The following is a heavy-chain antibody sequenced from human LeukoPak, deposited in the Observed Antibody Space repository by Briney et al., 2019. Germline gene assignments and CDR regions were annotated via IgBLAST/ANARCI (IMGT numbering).Heavy chain of an antibody. CDR1: GYSITSDHY. CDR2: VYHTGST. D-gene: IGHD6-19*01. CDR3: ARASSGTDY. J-gene: IGHJ4*02. V-gene: IGHV4-38-2*01. Sequence: SETLSLTCAVFGYSITSDHYWGWIRQPPGKGLEWIATVYHTGSTFYSPSLKSRVTISLDTSKNEFSLKLTSVTAADSAVYYCARASSGTDYWGQGTLVTVAS.